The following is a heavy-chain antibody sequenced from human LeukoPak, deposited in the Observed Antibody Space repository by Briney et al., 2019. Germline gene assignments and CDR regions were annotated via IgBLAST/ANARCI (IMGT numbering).Heavy chain of an antibody. CDR2: ISYSGTT. CDR3: ASYGGYSRKFDH. Sequence: SETLSLTCIVSGGSIRSADWYWSWVRQHPGKGLEWVGYISYSGTTYHNPSLKSRLAISLETSKNQFSLMLSSVTAADTAAYYCASYGGYSRKFDHWGQGTLVTVS. D-gene: IGHD4-23*01. V-gene: IGHV4-31*03. CDR1: GGSIRSADWY. J-gene: IGHJ4*02.